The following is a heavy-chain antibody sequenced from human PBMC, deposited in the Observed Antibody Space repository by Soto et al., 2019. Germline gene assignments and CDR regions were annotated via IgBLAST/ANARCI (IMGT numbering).Heavy chain of an antibody. CDR3: GHYSSGRAFDF. Sequence: SETLSLTCTVPGGSISSGDYYWSWIRQPPGKGLEWIGYIYYSGSTYYTPSLKSRVTISVDTTKNQFSLKLSSVSAADTAVYYCGHYSSGRAFDFWGQGTMVTVSS. CDR2: IYYSGST. CDR1: GGSISSGDYY. J-gene: IGHJ3*01. D-gene: IGHD6-19*01. V-gene: IGHV4-30-4*01.